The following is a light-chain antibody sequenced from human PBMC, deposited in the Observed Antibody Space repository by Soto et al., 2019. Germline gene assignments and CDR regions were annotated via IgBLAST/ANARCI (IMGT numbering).Light chain of an antibody. CDR1: QSVSTF. CDR2: NAS. CDR3: QQRGDWPPIT. J-gene: IGKJ5*01. Sequence: EIVLTQSPATLSLSPGERAIHSCRASQSVSTFLAWFQQKPGQPPRLLIYNASNRTTGIPARFSGSGSGTDFTLTIRSLEPEDFAVYYCQQRGDWPPITFGQGTRLEIK. V-gene: IGKV3-11*01.